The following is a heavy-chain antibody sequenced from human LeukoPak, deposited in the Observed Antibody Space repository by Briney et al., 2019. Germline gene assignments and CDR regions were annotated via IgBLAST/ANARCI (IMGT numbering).Heavy chain of an antibody. CDR1: GLTFSDYY. CDR3: VQEGPRGLAFDI. CDR2: ISKSGSDK. V-gene: IGHV3-11*01. Sequence: PGGSLRLSCAASGLTFSDYYMSWIRQAPGKGLEWVSYISKSGSDKYYADSVKGRFTISRDNAKNSLYLEMNSLRAEDTAVYYCVQEGPRGLAFDIWGQGTKVTVSS. J-gene: IGHJ3*02.